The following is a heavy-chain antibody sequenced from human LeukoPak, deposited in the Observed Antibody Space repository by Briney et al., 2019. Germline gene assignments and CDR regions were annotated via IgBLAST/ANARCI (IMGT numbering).Heavy chain of an antibody. CDR2: ISAYNGNT. J-gene: IGHJ5*02. CDR1: GYTFTSYG. Sequence: ASVKVSCKASGYTFTSYGISWVRQAPGQGLEWMGWISAYNGNTNYAQKFQGRVTMTTDTSTSTAYMELRSLRSDDTAVFYCARHRHIAVAGIWAGWFDPWGQGTLVTVSS. V-gene: IGHV1-18*01. CDR3: ARHRHIAVAGIWAGWFDP. D-gene: IGHD6-19*01.